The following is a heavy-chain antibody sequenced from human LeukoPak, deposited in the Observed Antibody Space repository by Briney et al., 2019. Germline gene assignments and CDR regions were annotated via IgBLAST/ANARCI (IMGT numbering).Heavy chain of an antibody. Sequence: PGRSLRLSCAASGFTFDDYAMHWVRQAPGKGLEWVSGISWNSGSIGYADSVKGRFTISRDNAKNSLYLQMNSLRAEDTALYYCAKSRLERVDFYFCAFDIWGQGTMVTVSS. CDR1: GFTFDDYA. CDR2: ISWNSGSI. D-gene: IGHD3-3*01. V-gene: IGHV3-9*01. CDR3: AKSRLERVDFYFCAFDI. J-gene: IGHJ3*02.